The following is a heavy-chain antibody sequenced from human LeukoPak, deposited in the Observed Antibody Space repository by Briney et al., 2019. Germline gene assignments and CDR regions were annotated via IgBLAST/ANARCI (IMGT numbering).Heavy chain of an antibody. CDR1: GFTFSSYW. D-gene: IGHD2-21*02. Sequence: PGGSLRLSCAASGFTFSSYWMHWVRQAPGKGLVWVSRINSDGSSTSYADSVKGRFTISRDNAKNTLYLQMNSLRAEDTAVYYCARVPNLYCGGDCYLLDYWGQGTLVTVSS. J-gene: IGHJ4*02. CDR3: ARVPNLYCGGDCYLLDY. CDR2: INSDGSST. V-gene: IGHV3-74*01.